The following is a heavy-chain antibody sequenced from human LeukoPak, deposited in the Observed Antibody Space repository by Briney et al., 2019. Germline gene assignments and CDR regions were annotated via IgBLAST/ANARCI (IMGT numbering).Heavy chain of an antibody. CDR2: ISDSGGST. CDR3: ANFERTVAGPYNWFDF. Sequence: GGSLRLSCAASRFTFTNYAMSWVRQAPGKGLEWVSAISDSGGSTYYADSVKGRFSISRDNSKNTLYLQINSLRAEDTAVYYCANFERTVAGPYNWFDFWGQGTLVTVSS. V-gene: IGHV3-23*01. D-gene: IGHD6-19*01. CDR1: RFTFTNYA. J-gene: IGHJ5*01.